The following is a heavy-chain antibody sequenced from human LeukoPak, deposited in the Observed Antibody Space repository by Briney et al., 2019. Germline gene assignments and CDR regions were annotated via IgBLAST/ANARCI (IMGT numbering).Heavy chain of an antibody. CDR3: AREVENTSGWYSHFDY. CDR2: ISTSSSYI. V-gene: IGHV3-21*01. CDR1: GFTVSSNY. Sequence: GGSLRLSCAASGFTVSSNYMSWVRQAPGKGLEWVSSISTSSSYIYYADSVKGRFTISRDNAKNSLYLQMNSLRAEDTAVYYCAREVENTSGWYSHFDYWGQGTLVTASS. D-gene: IGHD6-19*01. J-gene: IGHJ4*02.